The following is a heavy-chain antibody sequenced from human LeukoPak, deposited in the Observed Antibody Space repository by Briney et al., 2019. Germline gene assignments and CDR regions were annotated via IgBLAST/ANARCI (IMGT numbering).Heavy chain of an antibody. CDR3: ARTRDNWFDP. J-gene: IGHJ5*02. V-gene: IGHV4-61*02. CDR1: GGSISSGSYY. Sequence: SQTLSLTCTVSGGSISSGSYYWSWIRQPAGKGLEWIGRIYASGSTNYNPSLKSRVTISVDTSKNQFSLKLSSVTAADTAVYYCARTRDNWFDPWGQGTLVTVSS. CDR2: IYASGST.